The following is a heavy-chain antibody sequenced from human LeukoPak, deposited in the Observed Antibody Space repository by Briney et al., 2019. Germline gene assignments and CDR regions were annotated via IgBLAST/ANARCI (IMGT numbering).Heavy chain of an antibody. Sequence: GGSLRLSCTASGFTFSSYSMNWVRQAPGKGLEWVSYISSSSSTIYYADSVKGRFTISRDNAKNSLYLQMNSLRAEDTAVYYCARAGYFDWLSHYYYYYYYMDVWGKGTTVTVSS. CDR2: ISSSSSTI. CDR3: ARAGYFDWLSHYYYYYYYMDV. D-gene: IGHD3-9*01. V-gene: IGHV3-48*01. J-gene: IGHJ6*03. CDR1: GFTFSSYS.